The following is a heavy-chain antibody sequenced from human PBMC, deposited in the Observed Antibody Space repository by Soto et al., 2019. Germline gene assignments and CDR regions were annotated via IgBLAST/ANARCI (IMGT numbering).Heavy chain of an antibody. J-gene: IGHJ4*02. CDR3: ATRRGAMIDY. V-gene: IGHV4-39*01. CDR1: GDSISRSRCY. Sequence: QLQLRESGPGLLKPSETLSLTCTFSGDSISRSRCYGGWIRQPPGGGLEWIATIYYSGTTYYNPSLQSRVTISVDTPKSQFSLKLTSVTAADTAVYYCATRRGAMIDYWGQGTLVTVSS. CDR2: IYYSGTT. D-gene: IGHD3-10*01.